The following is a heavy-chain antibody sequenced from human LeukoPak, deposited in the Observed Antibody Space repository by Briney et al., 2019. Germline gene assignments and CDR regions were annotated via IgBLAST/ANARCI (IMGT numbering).Heavy chain of an antibody. V-gene: IGHV1-46*01. CDR3: ARVGSSFKGGFDY. J-gene: IGHJ4*02. D-gene: IGHD6-13*01. Sequence: GASVKVSCKASGYTFISYYVHWVRQAPGQGLEWMGIINPSGGSTSYAQKFQGRVTMTRDTSTSTVYMELSSLRSEDTAVYYCARVGSSFKGGFDYWGQGTLVTVSS. CDR2: INPSGGST. CDR1: GYTFISYY.